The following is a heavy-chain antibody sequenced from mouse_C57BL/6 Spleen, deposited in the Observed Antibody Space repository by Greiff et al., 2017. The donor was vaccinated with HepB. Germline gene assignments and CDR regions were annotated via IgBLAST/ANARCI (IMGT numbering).Heavy chain of an antibody. CDR1: GYTFTSYW. CDR3: ARGFTTVVATRYYAMDY. V-gene: IGHV1-69*01. D-gene: IGHD1-1*01. J-gene: IGHJ4*01. Sequence: VKLQQPGAELVMPGASVKLSCKASGYTFTSYWMHWVKQRPGQGLEWIGEIDPSDSYTNYNQKFKGKSTLTVDKSSSTAYMQLSSLTSEDSAVYYCARGFTTVVATRYYAMDYWGQGTSVTVSS. CDR2: IDPSDSYT.